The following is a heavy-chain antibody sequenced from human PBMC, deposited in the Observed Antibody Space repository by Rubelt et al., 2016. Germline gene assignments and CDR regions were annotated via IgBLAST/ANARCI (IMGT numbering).Heavy chain of an antibody. CDR3: ARVIWGSGWSNNWFDP. J-gene: IGHJ5*02. Sequence: QVQLVQSGAEVKKPGASVKVSCKASGYTFTSYAMHWVRQAPGQRLEWMGWINAGHGNTKYSQKFQGRVTITRETSASTAYMELSSLRSEDTAVYYCARVIWGSGWSNNWFDPWGQGTLVTVSS. CDR1: GYTFTSYA. D-gene: IGHD6-19*01. CDR2: INAGHGNT. V-gene: IGHV1-3*01.